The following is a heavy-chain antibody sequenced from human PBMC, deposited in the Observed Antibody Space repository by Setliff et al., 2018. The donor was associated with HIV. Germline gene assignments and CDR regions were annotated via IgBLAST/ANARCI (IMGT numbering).Heavy chain of an antibody. J-gene: IGHJ4*02. CDR3: ARDLIWGFDY. V-gene: IGHV3-23*01. CDR2: ISGSGSGV. Sequence: GGSLRLSCAPSGFRFSDYAMTWVRQAPGKGLQWVSSISGSGSGVDYADSVKGRFTVSRDNARSSLYLQLNSLRSEDTAVDYCARDLIWGFDYWGQGTPVTVSS. D-gene: IGHD3-16*01. CDR1: GFRFSDYA.